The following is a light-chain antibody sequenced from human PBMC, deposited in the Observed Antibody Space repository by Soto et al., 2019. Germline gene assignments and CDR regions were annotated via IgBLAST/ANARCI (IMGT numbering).Light chain of an antibody. Sequence: QSALTQPRSVSGSLGQSVTISCTGTGSDVGGYNYVSWYQQHPGTVPKLMIYDVSNRPSGVPDRFSGSKSGNTASLTISGLQAEDEADYYCCSYAGGHTSLLFGGGTKLTVL. V-gene: IGLV2-11*01. CDR3: CSYAGGHTSLL. CDR1: GSDVGGYNY. CDR2: DVS. J-gene: IGLJ2*01.